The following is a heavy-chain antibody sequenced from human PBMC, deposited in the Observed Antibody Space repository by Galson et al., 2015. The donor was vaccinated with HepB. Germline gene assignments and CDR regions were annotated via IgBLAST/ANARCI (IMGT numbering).Heavy chain of an antibody. CDR3: AKDRGSGSGWFRDFQH. V-gene: IGHV3-30*18. Sequence: SLRLSCAVSGFTFSNYGMHWVRQAPGKGLEWVSVISYDGSKNYYADSVKGRFTISRDNSKNTVYLQMNSLTVEDTAVYYCAKDRGSGSGWFRDFQHWGQGTLVTVSS. CDR1: GFTFSNYG. CDR2: ISYDGSKN. J-gene: IGHJ1*01. D-gene: IGHD6-19*01.